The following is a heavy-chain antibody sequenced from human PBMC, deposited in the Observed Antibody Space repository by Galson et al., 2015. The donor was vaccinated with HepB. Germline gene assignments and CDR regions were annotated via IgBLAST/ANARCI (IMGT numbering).Heavy chain of an antibody. CDR3: ARAKEGRGYFDY. V-gene: IGHV4-4*02. J-gene: IGHJ4*02. CDR1: GDSISNDRW. CDR2: AYHSGGT. Sequence: ETLSLTCAVSGDSISNDRWWSWVRQPPGEGLEWIGEAYHSGGTNYRPSLKSRVTISVDKSKNQFPLKLTSVTAADTAVYYCARAKEGRGYFDYWGQGTLVTVSS. D-gene: IGHD3-10*01.